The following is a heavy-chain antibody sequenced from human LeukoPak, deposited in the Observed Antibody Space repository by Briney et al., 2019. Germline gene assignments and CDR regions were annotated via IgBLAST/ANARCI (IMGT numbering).Heavy chain of an antibody. CDR2: INPSGGST. V-gene: IGHV1-46*01. Sequence: ASVKVSCKASGYTFTSYYMHWVRQAPGQGLEWMGIINPSGGSTSYAQKLQGRVTMTTDTSTSTAYMELRSLRSDDTAVYYCARGGGGTFSPNWFDPWGQGTLVTVSS. CDR1: GYTFTSYY. D-gene: IGHD1-1*01. J-gene: IGHJ5*02. CDR3: ARGGGGTFSPNWFDP.